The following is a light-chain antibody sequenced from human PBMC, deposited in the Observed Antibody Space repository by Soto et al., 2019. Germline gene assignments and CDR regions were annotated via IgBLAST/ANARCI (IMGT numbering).Light chain of an antibody. J-gene: IGLJ1*01. CDR3: SSYTDSSNYV. CDR2: QVT. Sequence: QSVLTQPASVSGSPGQSITISCTGTSSDLAIYDYVSWYQQQPGKAPKLMIYQVTNRPSGVSNRFSGSRSGNTASLTISGHQAEDEADYYCSSYTDSSNYVFGTGTKLTVL. V-gene: IGLV2-14*01. CDR1: SSDLAIYDY.